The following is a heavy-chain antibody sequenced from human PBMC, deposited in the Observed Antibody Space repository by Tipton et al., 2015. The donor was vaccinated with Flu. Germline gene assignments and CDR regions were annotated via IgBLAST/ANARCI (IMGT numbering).Heavy chain of an antibody. D-gene: IGHD5-12*01. Sequence: QLVQSGAEVKKPGESLKISCKGSGYSFTSYWIGWVRQMPGKGLEWMGIIYPGDSDTRYSPSFQGQVTISADKSISTAYMQWSSLKASDTAMYYCARAFPLDIVATSRGFDIWGQGTMVTVSS. J-gene: IGHJ3*02. CDR3: ARAFPLDIVATSRGFDI. V-gene: IGHV5-51*03. CDR1: GYSFTSYW. CDR2: IYPGDSDT.